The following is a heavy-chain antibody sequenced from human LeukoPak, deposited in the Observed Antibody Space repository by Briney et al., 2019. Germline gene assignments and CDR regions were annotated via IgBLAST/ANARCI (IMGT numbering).Heavy chain of an antibody. V-gene: IGHV4-4*02. Sequence: SGTLSLTCAVSGGSISSSNWWSWVRQPPGKGLEWIGEIYHSGSTNYNPSLKSRVTMSVDTSKNQFSLKLSSVTAADTAVYYCAKSWAAAGKEWFDPWGQGTLVTVSS. CDR3: AKSWAAAGKEWFDP. D-gene: IGHD6-13*01. CDR2: IYHSGST. J-gene: IGHJ5*02. CDR1: GGSISSSNW.